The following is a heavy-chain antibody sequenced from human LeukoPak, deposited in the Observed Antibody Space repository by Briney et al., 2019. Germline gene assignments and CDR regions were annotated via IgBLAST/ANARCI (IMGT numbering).Heavy chain of an antibody. CDR1: GFTFSSYA. CDR3: TLTTFGVVYYFDY. J-gene: IGHJ4*02. V-gene: IGHV3-30*04. D-gene: IGHD1/OR15-1a*01. CDR2: ISYDGINQ. Sequence: GGSLRLSCATSGFTFSSYAMQWVRQHPGEGMEWVTLISYDGINQYYADSVKRRFIISRDNSKNTLYLQLNSLRLEDTAVYYCTLTTFGVVYYFDYWGQGTLVSVST.